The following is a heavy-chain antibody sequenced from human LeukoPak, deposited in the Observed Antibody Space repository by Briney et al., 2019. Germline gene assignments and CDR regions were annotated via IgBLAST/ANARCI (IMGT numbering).Heavy chain of an antibody. CDR2: ISSSSSYI. CDR3: ASYDSSGYYPAYFDY. V-gene: IGHV3-21*01. J-gene: IGHJ4*02. CDR1: GFTFSSYS. D-gene: IGHD3-22*01. Sequence: GGSLRLSCAASGFTFSSYSMNWVRQAPGKRLEWVSSISSSSSYIYYADSVKGRFTISRDNAKNSLYLQMNSLRAEDTAVYYCASYDSSGYYPAYFDYWGQGTLVTVSS.